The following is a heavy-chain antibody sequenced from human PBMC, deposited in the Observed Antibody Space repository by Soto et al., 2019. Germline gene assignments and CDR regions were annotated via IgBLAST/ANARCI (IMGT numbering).Heavy chain of an antibody. CDR2: ISYGGVNK. V-gene: IGHV3-30-3*01. D-gene: IGHD3-22*01. Sequence: QVQLVESGGGVVQPGGSLRLSCAASGFTFSTSVMHWVRQAPGKGLEWMAIISYGGVNKYYADSEKGRFTISRDISESTLYLQMNSLRTEDTAVYYCAREEFEDGRGHFDYWGQGTLVSVSS. CDR1: GFTFSTSV. J-gene: IGHJ4*02. CDR3: AREEFEDGRGHFDY.